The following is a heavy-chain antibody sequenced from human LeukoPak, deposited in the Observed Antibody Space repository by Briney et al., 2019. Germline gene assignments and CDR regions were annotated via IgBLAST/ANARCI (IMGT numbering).Heavy chain of an antibody. V-gene: IGHV1-69*04. J-gene: IGHJ3*02. CDR1: GGTFSSYA. Sequence: SVKVSCKASGGTFSSYAISWVRQAPGQGLEWMGRIIPILGIANYAQKFQGRVTITADKSTSTAYMELSSLRSEDTAVYYCARAHNHSYYDSSGTDAFDIWGQGTMVTVSS. CDR2: IIPILGIA. CDR3: ARAHNHSYYDSSGTDAFDI. D-gene: IGHD3-22*01.